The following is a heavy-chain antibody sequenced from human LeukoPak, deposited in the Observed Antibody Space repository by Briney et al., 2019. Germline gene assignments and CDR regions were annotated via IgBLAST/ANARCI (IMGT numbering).Heavy chain of an antibody. Sequence: PGGSLRLSCAASGFTFSSYGMHWVRQAPGKGLEWVAVISYDGSNKYYADSVKGRFTISRDNSENTLYLQMNSLRAEDTAVYYCAKKARDGYNVDYWGQGTLVTVPS. J-gene: IGHJ4*02. CDR1: GFTFSSYG. CDR3: AKKARDGYNVDY. CDR2: ISYDGSNK. V-gene: IGHV3-30*18. D-gene: IGHD5-24*01.